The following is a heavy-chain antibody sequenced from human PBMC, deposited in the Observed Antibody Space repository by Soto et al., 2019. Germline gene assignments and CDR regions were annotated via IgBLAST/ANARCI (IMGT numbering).Heavy chain of an antibody. J-gene: IGHJ4*02. V-gene: IGHV1-3*05. CDR2: INAGNGNT. CDR1: GYTFTSYA. CDR3: ASESSGGEFEC. Sequence: QVQLVQSGAEEKKPGASVKVSCKASGYTFTSYAMHWVRQAPGQRLEWMGWINAGNGNTKYSQKFQGRVTITRDTSATTAYIELSSLRCEDTAVYSCASESSGGEFECWGQGTLVTVSS. D-gene: IGHD2-15*01.